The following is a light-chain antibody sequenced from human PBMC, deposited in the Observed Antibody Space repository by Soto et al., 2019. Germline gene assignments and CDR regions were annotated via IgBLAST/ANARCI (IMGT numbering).Light chain of an antibody. J-gene: IGKJ2*01. CDR2: KTS. Sequence: DIQMTQSPSTLSASVGDRVTITCRASQSTSSWLAWYQQKPGKAPKLLIYKTSTLESGVPSRFSGSGGGTEFTLTIGCLQPDDFATYYCQQYSSYSYTFGQGTKLESK. V-gene: IGKV1-5*03. CDR1: QSTSSW. CDR3: QQYSSYSYT.